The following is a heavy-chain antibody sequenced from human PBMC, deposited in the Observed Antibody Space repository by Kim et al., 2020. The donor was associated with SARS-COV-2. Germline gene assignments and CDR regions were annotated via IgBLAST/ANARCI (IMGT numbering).Heavy chain of an antibody. CDR3: ATHSTNWGGLDV. D-gene: IGHD2-2*01. J-gene: IGHJ6*02. V-gene: IGHV3-23*01. Sequence: YYGDAGKGRFTITGDKSNNTLYLQMKSLRAEDTAVYYCATHSTNWGGLDVWGQGTTVTVSS.